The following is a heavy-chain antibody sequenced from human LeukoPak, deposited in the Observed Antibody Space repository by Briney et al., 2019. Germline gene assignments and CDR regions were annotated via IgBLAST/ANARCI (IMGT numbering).Heavy chain of an antibody. CDR1: GFSLSNYW. J-gene: IGHJ4*02. CDR3: ARGFGEFLDY. D-gene: IGHD3-10*01. V-gene: IGHV3-7*04. CDR2: IKQDGSEK. Sequence: GGSLRLSCAASGFSLSNYWMNWVRQAPGKGLEWVANIKQDGSEKNYVDSVKGRFTISRDNAKNSLILQMNSLRAEDTAVYYCARGFGEFLDYWGQGTLVTVSS.